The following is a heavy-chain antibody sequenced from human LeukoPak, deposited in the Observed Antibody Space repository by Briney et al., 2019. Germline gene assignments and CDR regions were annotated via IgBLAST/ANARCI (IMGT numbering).Heavy chain of an antibody. Sequence: GGSLRLSCAASGFTFSNYAMSWVRQAPGRGLEWVSAISGSGDYTNYADSVKGRFTISRDNSKNTLYLQMNSLRAEDTAVYYCAKDRASGSGSYSYRGFDYWGQGTLVTVSS. CDR1: GFTFSNYA. V-gene: IGHV3-23*01. CDR3: AKDRASGSGSYSYRGFDY. CDR2: ISGSGDYT. D-gene: IGHD6-19*01. J-gene: IGHJ4*02.